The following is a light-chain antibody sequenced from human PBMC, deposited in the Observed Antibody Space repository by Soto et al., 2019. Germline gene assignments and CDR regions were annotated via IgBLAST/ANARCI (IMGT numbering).Light chain of an antibody. V-gene: IGLV2-23*02. CDR3: CSYAGATTGV. CDR1: SMDVGGHNC. CDR2: EVT. J-gene: IGLJ2*01. Sequence: QSVLTQPASVSGSPGQSITISCTGTSMDVGGHNCFSWYQQRPCKAPKLMSFEVTKRPSGVSSRFSASKSVNTASLTISGVPDEDEADYYCCSYAGATTGVFGGGTKLTVL.